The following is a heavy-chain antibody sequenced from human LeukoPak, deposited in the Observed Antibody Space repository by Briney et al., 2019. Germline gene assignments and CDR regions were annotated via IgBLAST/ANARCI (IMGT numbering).Heavy chain of an antibody. Sequence: PGGSLRLSCAASGFTFSSYAMNWVRQAPGKGLEWVSAISGNDDSTYYADSVKGRFTISRDTSKNTLYLQMNSLRAEDTAIYYCAKGRIVPAALLDYWGQGTLVTVSS. CDR2: ISGNDDST. CDR3: AKGRIVPAALLDY. V-gene: IGHV3-23*01. D-gene: IGHD2-2*01. J-gene: IGHJ4*02. CDR1: GFTFSSYA.